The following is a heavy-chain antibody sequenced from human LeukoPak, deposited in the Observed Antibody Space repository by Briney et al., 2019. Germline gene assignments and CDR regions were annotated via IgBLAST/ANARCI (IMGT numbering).Heavy chain of an antibody. CDR3: ARVSDDSSDYGAFDI. D-gene: IGHD3-22*01. Sequence: SETLSLTCTVSGGSISSGDYYWSWIRQPPGKGLEWIGYIYYSGSTYYNPSLKSRVTISVDTSKNQFSLKLSSVTAADTAVYYCARVSDDSSDYGAFDIWGQGTMVTVSS. V-gene: IGHV4-30-4*01. CDR1: GGSISSGDYY. J-gene: IGHJ3*02. CDR2: IYYSGST.